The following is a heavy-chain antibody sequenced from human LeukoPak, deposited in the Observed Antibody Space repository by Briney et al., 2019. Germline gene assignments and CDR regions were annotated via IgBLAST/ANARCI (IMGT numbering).Heavy chain of an antibody. J-gene: IGHJ4*02. CDR3: AKAVLYYGDFDY. V-gene: IGHV3-23*01. D-gene: IGHD3-22*01. CDR2: ISGSGGSP. Sequence: GGSLSLSCPPSGSTFSTYAMSWVRQPPGKGREWVSAISGSGGSPYYADSVKGRFTISRDNSRNTLFLQMKSLRAEDTAVYYCAKAVLYYGDFDYWGQGTLVTVSS. CDR1: GSTFSTYA.